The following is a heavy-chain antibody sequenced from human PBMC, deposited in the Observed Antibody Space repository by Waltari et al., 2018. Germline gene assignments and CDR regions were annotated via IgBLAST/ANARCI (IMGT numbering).Heavy chain of an antibody. V-gene: IGHV5-51*01. J-gene: IGHJ4*02. CDR1: GYSFTNFW. D-gene: IGHD2-15*01. CDR3: ARRSWGYCSGGSCARAQPPDY. CDR2: IYPGDSEP. Sequence: EVQLVQSGAEVKKPGESLKISCKGSGYSFTNFWIGWVRQMPGKGLEWMGIIYPGDSEPRYSPSFQGQVTISADKSTSTAYLQWSSLKASDTAMYYCARRSWGYCSGGSCARAQPPDYWGQGTLVTVSS.